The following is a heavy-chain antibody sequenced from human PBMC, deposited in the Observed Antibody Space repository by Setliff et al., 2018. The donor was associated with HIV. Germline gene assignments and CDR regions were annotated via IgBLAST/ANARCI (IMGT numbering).Heavy chain of an antibody. D-gene: IGHD3-22*01. Sequence: SETLSLTCAVYGESFSGYYWTWIRQYPGKGLEWIGEINHSGSTNYNPSLKSRVTISVDTSKNQFSLKLNSLTAADTAIYYCARARSHYDGSGYYVYNFYYMDVWGKGTTVTVSS. J-gene: IGHJ6*03. CDR1: GESFSGYY. CDR3: ARARSHYDGSGYYVYNFYYMDV. CDR2: INHSGST. V-gene: IGHV4-34*01.